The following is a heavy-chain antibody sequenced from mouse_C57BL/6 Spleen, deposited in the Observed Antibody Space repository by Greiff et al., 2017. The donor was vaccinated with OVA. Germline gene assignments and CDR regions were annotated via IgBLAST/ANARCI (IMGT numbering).Heavy chain of an antibody. CDR1: GYAFSSSW. J-gene: IGHJ1*03. CDR2: IYPGDGDT. D-gene: IGHD2-2*01. V-gene: IGHV1-82*01. Sequence: VQLQQSGPELVKPGASVKISCKASGYAFSSSWMNWVKQRPGKGLEWIGRIYPGDGDTNYNGKFKGKATLTADKSSSTAYMQLSSLTSEDSAVYFCARTTMVTHWYFDVWGTGTTVTVSS. CDR3: ARTTMVTHWYFDV.